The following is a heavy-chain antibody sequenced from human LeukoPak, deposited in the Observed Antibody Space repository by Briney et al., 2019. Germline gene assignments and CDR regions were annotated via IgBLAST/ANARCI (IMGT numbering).Heavy chain of an antibody. J-gene: IGHJ6*03. Sequence: ASVKVSCKASGGTFSSYAISWVRQAPGQGLEWMGRIIPILGIANYAQKFQGRVTITTDESTSTAYMELSSLRSEDTAVYYCARGQGSYDFWSGYKSYYYYMDVWGKGTTVTVSS. CDR3: ARGQGSYDFWSGYKSYYYYMDV. V-gene: IGHV1-69*04. CDR2: IIPILGIA. D-gene: IGHD3-3*01. CDR1: GGTFSSYA.